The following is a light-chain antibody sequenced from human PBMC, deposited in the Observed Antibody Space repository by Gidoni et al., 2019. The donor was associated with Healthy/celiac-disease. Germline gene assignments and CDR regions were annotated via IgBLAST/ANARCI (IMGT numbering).Light chain of an antibody. CDR3: QQYNNWPRT. J-gene: IGKJ2*01. CDR2: GAS. Sequence: ELVMTQSPATLSVSPGERATLSCRASQSVSSNLAWYQQKPGQAPRLLIYGASTRATGIPARFSGSGSGTEFTLTISSLQSEDFAVYYWQQYNNWPRTFGQGTKLEIK. CDR1: QSVSSN. V-gene: IGKV3-15*01.